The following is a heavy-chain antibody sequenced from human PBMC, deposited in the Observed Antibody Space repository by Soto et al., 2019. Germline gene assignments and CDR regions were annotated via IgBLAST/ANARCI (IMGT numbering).Heavy chain of an antibody. J-gene: IGHJ4*02. CDR3: AMSRGY. CDR1: GGSISSGGYC. CDR2: IYYSGST. Sequence: QVQLQESGPGLVKPSQTLSLTCTVSGGSISSGGYCWSWIRQHPGKGLEWIGNIYYSGSTYYNPSLRRRVTTSVDTSKNRFSLKLSSVTAADTAVYYCAMSRGYWGQGTLVTVSS. D-gene: IGHD3-10*01. V-gene: IGHV4-31*03.